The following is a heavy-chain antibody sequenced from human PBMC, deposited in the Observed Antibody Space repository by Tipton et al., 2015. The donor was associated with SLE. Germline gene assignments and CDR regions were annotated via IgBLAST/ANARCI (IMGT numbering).Heavy chain of an antibody. V-gene: IGHV4-31*03. D-gene: IGHD1-26*01. CDR1: GGSISSGGYY. Sequence: TLSLTCTVSGGSISSGGYYWSWIRQHPGKGLEWIGYIYYSGSTYYNPSLKSRVTISVDTSKNQFSLKLSSVTAADTAVYYCARSWWGDVGAYAFDIWGQGTMVTVPS. J-gene: IGHJ3*02. CDR3: ARSWWGDVGAYAFDI. CDR2: IYYSGST.